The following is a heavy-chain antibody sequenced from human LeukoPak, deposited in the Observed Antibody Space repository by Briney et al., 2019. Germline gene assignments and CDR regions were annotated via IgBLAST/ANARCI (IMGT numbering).Heavy chain of an antibody. CDR1: GYTFTDYY. D-gene: IGHD7-27*01. J-gene: IGHJ3*02. Sequence: ASVKVSCKASGYTFTDYYMNWVRQAPGQGLEWMGWIHPNSGGTNYAQKFQGRVTMTRDTSINTAYMELSSLRSDDTAVYYCARLWGKFDAFDIWGQGTMVTVSS. CDR3: ARLWGKFDAFDI. V-gene: IGHV1-2*02. CDR2: IHPNSGGT.